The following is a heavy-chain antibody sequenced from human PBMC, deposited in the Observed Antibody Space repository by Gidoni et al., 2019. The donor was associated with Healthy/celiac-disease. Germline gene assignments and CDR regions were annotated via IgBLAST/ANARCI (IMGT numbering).Heavy chain of an antibody. CDR2: IRSKAYGGTT. J-gene: IGHJ5*02. CDR3: TRALIVVVPAAMKWFDP. D-gene: IGHD2-2*01. Sequence: EVQLVESGGGWVQPGRSLRLSCTASGFTFGDDAMSWFRQAPGKGLEWVGFIRSKAYGGTTEYAASVKGRFTISRDDSKSIAYLQMNSLKTEDTAVYYCTRALIVVVPAAMKWFDPWGQGTLVTVSS. CDR1: GFTFGDDA. V-gene: IGHV3-49*03.